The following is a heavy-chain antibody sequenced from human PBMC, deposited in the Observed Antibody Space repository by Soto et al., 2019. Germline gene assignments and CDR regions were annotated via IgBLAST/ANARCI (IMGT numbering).Heavy chain of an antibody. CDR2: IYYSGST. CDR1: GGSISSSSYY. Sequence: SETLSLTCTVSGGSISSSSYYWGWIRQPPGKGLEWIGGIYYSGSTYYNPSLKSRVTISVDTSKNQFSLKLSSVTAADTAVYYCARHSLGYGMDVWGQGTTVTVSS. D-gene: IGHD3-3*02. V-gene: IGHV4-39*01. J-gene: IGHJ6*02. CDR3: ARHSLGYGMDV.